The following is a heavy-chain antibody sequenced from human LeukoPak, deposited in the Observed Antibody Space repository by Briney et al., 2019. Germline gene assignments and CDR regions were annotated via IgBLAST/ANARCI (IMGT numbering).Heavy chain of an antibody. Sequence: GRSLRLSCAASGFTFSSYGMHWVRQAPGKGLEWVAVIWYDGSNKYYADSVKGRFTISRDNSKNTLYLQMNSLRAEDTAVYYCAREEDYDSSGYSFFDYWGQGTLVTVSS. V-gene: IGHV3-33*01. J-gene: IGHJ4*02. CDR3: AREEDYDSSGYSFFDY. CDR1: GFTFSSYG. CDR2: IWYDGSNK. D-gene: IGHD3-22*01.